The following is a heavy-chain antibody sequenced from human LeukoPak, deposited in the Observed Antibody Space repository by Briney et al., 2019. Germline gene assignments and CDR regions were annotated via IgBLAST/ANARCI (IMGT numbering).Heavy chain of an antibody. D-gene: IGHD3-10*01. Sequence: PGRSLRLSCAASGFNFDDYAMHWVRQTPGKGLEWVSGISWTGGSIGYADSVKGRFAISRDNARNSLYLQIHSLRADDTALYYCAKGVYASGSYYRSYFGYWGQGTLVTVSS. CDR1: GFNFDDYA. J-gene: IGHJ4*02. CDR2: ISWTGGSI. CDR3: AKGVYASGSYYRSYFGY. V-gene: IGHV3-9*01.